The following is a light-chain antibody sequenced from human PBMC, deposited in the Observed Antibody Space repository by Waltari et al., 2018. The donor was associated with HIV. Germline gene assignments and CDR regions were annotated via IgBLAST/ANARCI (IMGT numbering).Light chain of an antibody. J-gene: IGLJ3*02. V-gene: IGLV1-51*01. Sequence: QSVLTQPPSVSATPGQTVTISCSGVNSNIGSNFVSWYQQLPGTAPELLIFDNNQRPSGIPDRFSGSKSGASATLHITGLQTGDEAEYYCGTWDSSLSVGVFGGGTKVTVL. CDR2: DNN. CDR3: GTWDSSLSVGV. CDR1: NSNIGSNF.